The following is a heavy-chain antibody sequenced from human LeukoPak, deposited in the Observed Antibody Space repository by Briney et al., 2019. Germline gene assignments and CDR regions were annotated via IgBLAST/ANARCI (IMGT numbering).Heavy chain of an antibody. V-gene: IGHV4-30-2*01. J-gene: IGHJ4*02. CDR1: GGSISSSSYY. D-gene: IGHD6-13*01. CDR3: ARARGLRGSSLVGYYFDY. CDR2: IYHSGST. Sequence: SETLSLTCTVSGGSISSSSYYWSWIRQPPGKGLEWIGYIYHSGSTYYNPSLKSRVTISVDRPKNQFSLKLSSVTAADTAVYYCARARGLRGSSLVGYYFDYWGQGTLVTVSS.